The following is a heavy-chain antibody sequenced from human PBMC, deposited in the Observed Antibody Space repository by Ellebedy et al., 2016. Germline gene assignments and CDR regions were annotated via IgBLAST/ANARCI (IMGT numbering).Heavy chain of an antibody. CDR2: INPSGGST. V-gene: IGHV1-46*01. Sequence: ASVKVSCKASGYTFTSYYMHWVRQAPGQGLEWMGIINPSGGSTSYAQKFQGRVTMTRDTSTSTAYMELSSLRSEDTAVYYCARDGAVAGLIDYWGQGTLVTVSS. D-gene: IGHD6-19*01. J-gene: IGHJ4*02. CDR1: GYTFTSYY. CDR3: ARDGAVAGLIDY.